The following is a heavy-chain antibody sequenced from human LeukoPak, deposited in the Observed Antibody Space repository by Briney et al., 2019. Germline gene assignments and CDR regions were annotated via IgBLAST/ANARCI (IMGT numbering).Heavy chain of an antibody. CDR1: GFTFSTYE. J-gene: IGHJ4*02. D-gene: IGHD1-26*01. V-gene: IGHV3-48*03. CDR3: TTDHVGATVEFDS. CDR2: ISGSGSSV. Sequence: GGSLRLSCAASGFTFSTYEMNWVRQAPGEGVEGISYISGSGSSVKYADSVKGRFAISRDNAKSSLYLQMDSLRAEDTATYYCTTDHVGATVEFDSWGQGTLVTVSS.